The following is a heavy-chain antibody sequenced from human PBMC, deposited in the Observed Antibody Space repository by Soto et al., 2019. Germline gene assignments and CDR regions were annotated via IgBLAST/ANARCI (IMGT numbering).Heavy chain of an antibody. J-gene: IGHJ4*02. CDR2: ISAYNGNT. V-gene: IGHV1-18*01. CDR3: ARVRDGYYDSSGYYYGGHFDY. CDR1: GYTFTSYG. D-gene: IGHD3-22*01. Sequence: QVQLVQSGAEVKKPGASVKVSCKASGYTFTSYGISWVRQAPGQGLEGMGWISAYNGNTNYAQKLQRRVTMTTDTSTSTAYMELRSLSSDDTAVYYCARVRDGYYDSSGYYYGGHFDYWGQGTLVTVSS.